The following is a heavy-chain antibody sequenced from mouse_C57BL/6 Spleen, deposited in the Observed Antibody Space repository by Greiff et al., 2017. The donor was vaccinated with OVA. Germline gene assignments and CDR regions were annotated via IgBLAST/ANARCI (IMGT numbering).Heavy chain of an antibody. Sequence: QVQLQQPGAELVKPGASVKLSCKASGYTFTSYWMQWVKQRPGQGLEWIGEIDPSDSYTNYNQKFKGKATLTVDKSSSTAYMQLSSLTSEDSAVYYCARGGMVTTQGFAYWGQGTLVTVSA. CDR1: GYTFTSYW. CDR3: ARGGMVTTQGFAY. V-gene: IGHV1-50*01. J-gene: IGHJ3*01. D-gene: IGHD2-2*01. CDR2: IDPSDSYT.